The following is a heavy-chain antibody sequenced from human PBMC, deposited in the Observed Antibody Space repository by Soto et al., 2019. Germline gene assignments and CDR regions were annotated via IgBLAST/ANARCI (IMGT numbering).Heavy chain of an antibody. CDR3: AREAGYYDRSGYNWFDP. V-gene: IGHV4-59*01. CDR2: IYYSGST. D-gene: IGHD3-22*01. CDR1: GGSISHYY. Sequence: QVQLQESGPGLVKPSETLSLTCTVSGGSISHYYWSWIRQPPGKGLEWIGYIYYSGSTNYNPSLKSRVTISRDTSKNQFSLIVSSVTAADTAVYYCAREAGYYDRSGYNWFDPWGQGIQVTVSS. J-gene: IGHJ5*02.